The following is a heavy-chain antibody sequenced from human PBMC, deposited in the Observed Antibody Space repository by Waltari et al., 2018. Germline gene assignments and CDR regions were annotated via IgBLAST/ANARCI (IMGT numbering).Heavy chain of an antibody. J-gene: IGHJ3*02. CDR1: GGSFSGYY. CDR3: ARGRRRNIVVVPAAKTAFDI. D-gene: IGHD2-2*01. V-gene: IGHV4-34*01. CDR2: INHSGST. Sequence: QVQLQQWGAGLLKPSETLSLTCAVYGGSFSGYYWSWIRQPPGKGLEWIGEINHSGSTNYNPSLKSRVTISVDTSKNQFSLKLSSVTAADTAVYYCARGRRRNIVVVPAAKTAFDIWGQGTMVTVSS.